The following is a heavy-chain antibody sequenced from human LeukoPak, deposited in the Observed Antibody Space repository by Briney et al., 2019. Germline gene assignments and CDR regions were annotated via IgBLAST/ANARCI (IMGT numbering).Heavy chain of an antibody. CDR1: GFIFDDYG. Sequence: GGSLRLSCAASGFIFDDYGMSWVRQAPGKGLEWVSGINWNGGSTGYADSVKGRFTISRDNAKNSLYLQMNSLRAEDTALYYCARLMVDTAMVTTGYMDVWGKGTTVTVSS. J-gene: IGHJ6*03. V-gene: IGHV3-20*04. CDR3: ARLMVDTAMVTTGYMDV. CDR2: INWNGGST. D-gene: IGHD5-18*01.